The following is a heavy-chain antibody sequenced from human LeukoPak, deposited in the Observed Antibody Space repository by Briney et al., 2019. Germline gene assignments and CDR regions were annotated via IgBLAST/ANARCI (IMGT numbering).Heavy chain of an antibody. CDR3: ARVNDSSGYYDY. D-gene: IGHD3-22*01. Sequence: GGSLRLSCAASGFTVRSNYMTWVRQAPGKGLEWVSVIYNGGSTYYADSVKGRFTISRDNAKNSLYLQMNSLRAEDTAVYYCARVNDSSGYYDYWGQGTLVTVSS. CDR2: IYNGGST. V-gene: IGHV3-53*01. J-gene: IGHJ4*02. CDR1: GFTVRSNY.